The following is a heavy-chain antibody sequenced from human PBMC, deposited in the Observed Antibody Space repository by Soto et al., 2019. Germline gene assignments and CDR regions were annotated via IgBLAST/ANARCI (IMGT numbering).Heavy chain of an antibody. CDR2: ITDSGGAA. CDR3: ARASTDSYAGSRIFDF. V-gene: IGHV3-23*01. J-gene: IGHJ4*02. D-gene: IGHD3-10*01. CDR1: GITIGSHA. Sequence: QPGGSLRLSCAASGITIGSHAMSWVRQPPGEGLEWVSTITDSGGAAKYADSKRGRIAISRTNSNKTLYQQSSIPTADDSAYYCCARASTDSYAGSRIFDFWCRRTLVTVSS.